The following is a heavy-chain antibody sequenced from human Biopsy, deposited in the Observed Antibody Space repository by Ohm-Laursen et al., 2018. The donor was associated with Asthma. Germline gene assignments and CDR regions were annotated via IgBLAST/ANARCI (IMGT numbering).Heavy chain of an antibody. V-gene: IGHV3-30*03. CDR3: ARTYYDFLTGQVNDAFAM. CDR2: ISYDGSNK. D-gene: IGHD3-9*01. Sequence: SLRLSCSASGFTFSSYGMHWVRQAPGKGLEWVAVISYDGSNKYYADSVKGRFTISRDNSKNTVYLQMNSLRAEDTAVYYCARTYYDFLTGQVNDAFAMWGQGTMVTVSS. J-gene: IGHJ3*02. CDR1: GFTFSSYG.